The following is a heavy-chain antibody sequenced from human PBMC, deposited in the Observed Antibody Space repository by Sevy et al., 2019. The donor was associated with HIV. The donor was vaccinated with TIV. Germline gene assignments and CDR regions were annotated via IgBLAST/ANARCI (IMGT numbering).Heavy chain of an antibody. CDR3: ARTTGGYYDSSSYYEGVAWVEFDY. CDR1: GFTFSSYS. J-gene: IGHJ4*02. Sequence: GGSLRLSCAASGFTFSSYSMNWVRQAPGKGLEWVSSISSSSSYIYYADSVKGRFTISRDNAKNSLYLQMNSLRAEDTAVYYCARTTGGYYDSSSYYEGVAWVEFDYWGQGTLVTVSS. CDR2: ISSSSSYI. D-gene: IGHD3-22*01. V-gene: IGHV3-21*01.